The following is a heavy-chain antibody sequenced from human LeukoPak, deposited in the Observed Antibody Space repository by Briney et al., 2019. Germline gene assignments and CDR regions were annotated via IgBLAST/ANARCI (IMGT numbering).Heavy chain of an antibody. V-gene: IGHV3-23*01. J-gene: IGHJ4*02. D-gene: IGHD3-9*01. CDR2: IGGRGGGT. Sequence: GGSLRLSCAASGFTFSSYVMHWVRQAPGKGLEWVSAIGGRGGGTYYADSVKGRFTVSRDDSKNTLYLQMNSLRAEDTAVYYCAKWGDYDILTGYYDSDYWGQGTLVTVSS. CDR1: GFTFSSYV. CDR3: AKWGDYDILTGYYDSDY.